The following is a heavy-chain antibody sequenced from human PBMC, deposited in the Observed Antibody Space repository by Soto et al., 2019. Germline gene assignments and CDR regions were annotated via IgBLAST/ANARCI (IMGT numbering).Heavy chain of an antibody. V-gene: IGHV1-2*04. D-gene: IGHD3-9*01. CDR1: GYTFTGYY. Sequence: ASVKVSCKASGYTFTGYYMHWVRQAPGQGLEWMGCINPNSGGTNYAQKFQGWVTMTRDTSISTAYMELSRLRSDDTAVYYCARGPATYYDILTGYYKAYYGMDVWGQGTTVT. J-gene: IGHJ6*02. CDR3: ARGPATYYDILTGYYKAYYGMDV. CDR2: INPNSGGT.